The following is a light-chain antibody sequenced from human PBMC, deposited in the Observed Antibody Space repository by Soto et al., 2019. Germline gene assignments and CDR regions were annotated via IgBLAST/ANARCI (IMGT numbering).Light chain of an antibody. Sequence: DVQIMQSPSTLPASVGDTVTITCRARENLKTWLAWYQQKPGTAPKLLIYGAFSLQNGVPSRFSGTGAGTEFTLTITSLQPDDSATYYCQQYNSSPLTVGGGAKVDI. CDR3: QQYNSSPLT. V-gene: IGKV1-5*01. CDR2: GAF. CDR1: ENLKTW. J-gene: IGKJ4*01.